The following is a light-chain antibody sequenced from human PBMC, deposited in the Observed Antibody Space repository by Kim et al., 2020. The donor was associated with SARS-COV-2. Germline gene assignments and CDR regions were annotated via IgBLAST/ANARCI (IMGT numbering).Light chain of an antibody. Sequence: PGERATLSCRASQSVSSSSLAWYQHKPGQAPRLVIFATSSRATGIPDRFSGSGSGTDFTLTISRLEPEDFAVYYCQQYGGSPLFTFGPGTKVDIK. V-gene: IGKV3-20*01. CDR1: QSVSSSS. CDR3: QQYGGSPLFT. CDR2: ATS. J-gene: IGKJ3*01.